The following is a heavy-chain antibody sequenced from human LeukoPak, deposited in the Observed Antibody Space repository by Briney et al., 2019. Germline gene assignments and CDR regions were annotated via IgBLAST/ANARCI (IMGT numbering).Heavy chain of an antibody. CDR1: GCTFSSYA. CDR2: ISYDGSNK. V-gene: IGHV3-30-3*01. Sequence: GGSLRLSCAASGCTFSSYAMHWVRQAPGKGLEWVAVISYDGSNKYYADSVKGRFTISRDNSKNTLYLQMNSLRAEDTAVYYCARERREYCGGDCKDPQGYYYYYGMDVWGQGTTVTVSS. J-gene: IGHJ6*02. D-gene: IGHD2-21*02. CDR3: ARERREYCGGDCKDPQGYYYYYGMDV.